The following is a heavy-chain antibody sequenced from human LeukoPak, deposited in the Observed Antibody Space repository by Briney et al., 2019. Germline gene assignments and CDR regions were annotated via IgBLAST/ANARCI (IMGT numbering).Heavy chain of an antibody. CDR3: ATWFREFYYFDY. J-gene: IGHJ4*02. D-gene: IGHD3-10*01. CDR2: FDPEDGET. Sequence: ASVKVSCKVSGYTLTELSMHWVRQAPGKGLEWMGGFDPEDGETIYAQKFQGRVTMTGDTSTDTAYMELSSLRSEDTAVYYCATWFREFYYFDYWGQGTLVTVSS. CDR1: GYTLTELS. V-gene: IGHV1-24*01.